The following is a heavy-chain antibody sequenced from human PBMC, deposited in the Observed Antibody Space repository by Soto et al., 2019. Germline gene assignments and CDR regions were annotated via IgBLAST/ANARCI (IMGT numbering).Heavy chain of an antibody. CDR2: IYYSGST. CDR3: ASGIFVRATIHFDY. J-gene: IGHJ4*02. D-gene: IGHD5-12*01. V-gene: IGHV4-30-4*01. CDR1: GGSISSDDHC. Sequence: QVQLQESGPGLVKPSQTLSLTCTVSGGSISSDDHCWTWIRQPPGKGLEWIGYIYYSGSTYYNSSLKSRVTISVDTSKNQFSLRLSSVTVADTAVYYCASGIFVRATIHFDYWGQGTLVTVSS.